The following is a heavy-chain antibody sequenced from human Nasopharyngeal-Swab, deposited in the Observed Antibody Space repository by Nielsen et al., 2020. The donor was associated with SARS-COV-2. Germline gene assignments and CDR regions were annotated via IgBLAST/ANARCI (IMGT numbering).Heavy chain of an antibody. J-gene: IGHJ4*02. CDR3: ARDWRDDYDVLTGYYNLGDH. CDR1: GFTFRRYA. D-gene: IGHD3-9*01. Sequence: GESLTISCAASGFTFRRYAMHWVRQAPGTGLEWVAVISDDGNNKYYADSVKGRFTISRDNSKNTLYLHMASLRAEDTAVYFCARDWRDDYDVLTGYYNLGDHWGQGTLVTVSS. CDR2: ISDDGNNK. V-gene: IGHV3-30-3*01.